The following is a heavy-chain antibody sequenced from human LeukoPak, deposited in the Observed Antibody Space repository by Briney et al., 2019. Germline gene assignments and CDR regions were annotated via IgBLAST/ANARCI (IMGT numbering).Heavy chain of an antibody. CDR3: ARDDYRGVTNFDP. CDR1: GGSISPYF. Sequence: SETLSLTCTVSGGSISPYFWSWIRQPPGKGLEWIGYISYTGSTNYNPSLKGRVTISVDTSKNQFSLQLTSVTAADTAVYYCARDDYRGVTNFDPWGQGTLVTVSS. J-gene: IGHJ5*02. D-gene: IGHD3-10*01. V-gene: IGHV4-59*01. CDR2: ISYTGST.